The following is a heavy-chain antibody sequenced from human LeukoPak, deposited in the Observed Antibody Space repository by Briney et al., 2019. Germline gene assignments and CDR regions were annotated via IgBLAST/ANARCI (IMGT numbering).Heavy chain of an antibody. J-gene: IGHJ4*02. CDR1: EIAFSSYW. D-gene: IGHD6-6*01. CDR3: ALPPFLIAAPPKV. Sequence: PRGSLRLSCAASEIAFSSYWMTWVRQAPGKGLEWVASIKQDGNEKYYVDSVRGRFTISRDNAKNSLYLQMNSLRAEDTAVYYCALPPFLIAAPPKVWGQGTLVTVSS. CDR2: IKQDGNEK. V-gene: IGHV3-7*01.